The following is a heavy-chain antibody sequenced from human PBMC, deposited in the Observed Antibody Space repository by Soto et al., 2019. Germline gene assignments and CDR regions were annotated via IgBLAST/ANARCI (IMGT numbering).Heavy chain of an antibody. CDR2: MNPNNGNT. V-gene: IGHV1-18*01. Sequence: ASVKVSCKASGYTFTSYDINWVRQAPGQGLEWMGWMNPNNGNTNYAQKFQGRVTMTTDTSTSTAYMELRSLRSDDTAVYYCARVLPPFDPWGQGTLVTVSS. J-gene: IGHJ5*02. CDR1: GYTFTSYD. CDR3: ARVLPPFDP.